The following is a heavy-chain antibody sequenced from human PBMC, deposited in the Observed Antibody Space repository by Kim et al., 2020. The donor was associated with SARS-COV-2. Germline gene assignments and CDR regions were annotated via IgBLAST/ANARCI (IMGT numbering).Heavy chain of an antibody. V-gene: IGHV4-34*01. J-gene: IGHJ4*02. Sequence: TTSLKSQVPLSVDTAKNQFSLQLSSVTAADTAVYYCANGGNYCSGGSCFDYWGQGTLVTVSS. D-gene: IGHD2-15*01. CDR3: ANGGNYCSGGSCFDY.